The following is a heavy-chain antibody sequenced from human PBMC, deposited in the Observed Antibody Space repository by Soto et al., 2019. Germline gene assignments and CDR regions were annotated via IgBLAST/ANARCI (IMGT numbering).Heavy chain of an antibody. CDR2: INHSGST. Sequence: SETLSLTCAVYGGSFSGYYWSWIRQPPGKGLEWIGEINHSGSTNYNPSLKSRVTISVDTSKNQFSLKLSSVTAADTAVYYCARARGYSYGYFYYWGQGTLV. CDR1: GGSFSGYY. V-gene: IGHV4-34*01. J-gene: IGHJ1*01. D-gene: IGHD5-18*01. CDR3: ARARGYSYGYFYY.